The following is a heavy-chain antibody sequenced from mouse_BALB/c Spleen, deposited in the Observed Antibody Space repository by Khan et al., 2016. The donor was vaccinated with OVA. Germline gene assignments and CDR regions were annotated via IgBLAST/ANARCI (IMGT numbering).Heavy chain of an antibody. CDR3: ARDYRYDRPFAY. CDR2: IDPANGNT. CDR1: GFNIKDTY. Sequence: EVQLQESGAELVKPGASVKLSCTASGFNIKDTYMHWVKQRPEQGLEWIGRIDPANGNTKYDPKFQGKATITADTSSNTAYLQLSSLTSEDTAVYYCARDYRYDRPFAYGGQGTLVTVSA. V-gene: IGHV14-3*02. J-gene: IGHJ3*01. D-gene: IGHD2-14*01.